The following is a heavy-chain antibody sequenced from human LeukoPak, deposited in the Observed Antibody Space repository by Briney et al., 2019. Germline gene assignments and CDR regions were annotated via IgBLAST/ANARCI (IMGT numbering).Heavy chain of an antibody. CDR2: ISSSSSTI. Sequence: GGSLRLSCAASGFTFSSYSMNWVRQAPGKGLEWVSYISSSSSTIYYADSVKGRFTISRDNAKNSLYLQMNSLRAEDTAVYYCAREYRGWFDYWGQGTLVTVSS. J-gene: IGHJ4*02. D-gene: IGHD1-26*01. CDR1: GFTFSSYS. CDR3: AREYRGWFDY. V-gene: IGHV3-48*04.